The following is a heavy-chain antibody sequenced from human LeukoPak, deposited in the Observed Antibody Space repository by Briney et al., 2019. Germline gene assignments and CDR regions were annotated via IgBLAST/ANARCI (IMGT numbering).Heavy chain of an antibody. V-gene: IGHV3-7*01. CDR1: GFTFSSYT. D-gene: IGHD2-2*01. CDR2: IKQDGSEK. CDR3: ARRRCSSTSCFEDY. J-gene: IGHJ4*02. Sequence: GGSLRLSCAASGFTFSSYTMNWVRQAPGKGLEWVANIKQDGSEKYYVDSVKGRFTISRDNAKNSLYLQMNSLRTEDTAVYYCARRRCSSTSCFEDYWGQGTLVTVSS.